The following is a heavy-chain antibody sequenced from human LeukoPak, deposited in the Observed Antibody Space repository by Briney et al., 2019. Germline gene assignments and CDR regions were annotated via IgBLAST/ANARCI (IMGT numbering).Heavy chain of an antibody. CDR1: VSTFTNYG. CDR3: ARVELRWSGELLFGKKNWFDP. CDR2: VSAYNGNT. V-gene: IGHV1-18*01. J-gene: IGHJ5*02. Sequence: ASVKVSCKASVSTFTNYGIIWVRQAPGQGLEYMGWVSAYNGNTHYARRLQGRVTMSTDTATSTAYMELRSLRYDDTAVYYCARVELRWSGELLFGKKNWFDPWGQGTLVTVSS. D-gene: IGHD3-10*01.